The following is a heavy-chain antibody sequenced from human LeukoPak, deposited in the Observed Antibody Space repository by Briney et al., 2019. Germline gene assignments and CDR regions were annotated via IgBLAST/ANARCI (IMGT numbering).Heavy chain of an antibody. J-gene: IGHJ4*02. V-gene: IGHV4-39*02. CDR1: GGSISSSSYY. D-gene: IGHD3-22*01. Sequence: SETLSLTCSVSGGSISSSSYYWGWIRQPPGKGLEWIGNIYYRGSTYYNPSLKSRVTFSVDTSKNHFSLKLTSVTAADTAVYYCAAYSSGYYYFDFWGQGTLVTVSS. CDR3: AAYSSGYYYFDF. CDR2: IYYRGST.